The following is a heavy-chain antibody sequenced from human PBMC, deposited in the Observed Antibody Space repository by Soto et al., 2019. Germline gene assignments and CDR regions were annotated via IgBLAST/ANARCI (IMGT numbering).Heavy chain of an antibody. J-gene: IGHJ3*02. V-gene: IGHV3-74*01. D-gene: IGHD4-17*01. CDR3: ARDPPLYGAKRGTFDI. Sequence: GGSLRLSCAASGFTFSSYWMHWVRQAPGKGLVWVSRINSDGSSTSYADSVKGRFTISRDNAKNTLYLQMNSLTVDDTAVYFCARDPPLYGAKRGTFDIWGQGTMVTVSS. CDR1: GFTFSSYW. CDR2: INSDGSST.